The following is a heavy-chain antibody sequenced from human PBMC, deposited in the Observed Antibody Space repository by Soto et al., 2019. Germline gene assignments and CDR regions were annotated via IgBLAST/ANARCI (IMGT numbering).Heavy chain of an antibody. J-gene: IGHJ6*02. CDR3: ARGIWAAVAISYYYYYGMDV. Sequence: QVQLVQSGAEVKKPGSSVKVSCKASGGTFSSYAISWVRQAPGQGLEWMGGIIPIFGTANYAQKFQGRVTITADESTSTVYMELSSLRSEDTAVYYCARGIWAAVAISYYYYYGMDVWGQGTTVTVSS. V-gene: IGHV1-69*01. D-gene: IGHD6-19*01. CDR1: GGTFSSYA. CDR2: IIPIFGTA.